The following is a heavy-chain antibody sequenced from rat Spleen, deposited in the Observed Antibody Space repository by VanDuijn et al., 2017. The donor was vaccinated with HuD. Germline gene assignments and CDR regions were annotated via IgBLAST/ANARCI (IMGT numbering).Heavy chain of an antibody. CDR3: TRSVDFDY. V-gene: IGHV2-1*01. CDR1: GFSLISNT. CDR2: MWGDGST. J-gene: IGHJ2*01. Sequence: QVQLKESGPDLVQPSQTLSLTCTVSGFSLISNTVHWVRQPPGKGLEWMGGMWGDGSTDYNSALKSRLSISRDTSKRQVFLKMNSLQTEDTAIYFCTRSVDFDYWGQGVLVTVSS.